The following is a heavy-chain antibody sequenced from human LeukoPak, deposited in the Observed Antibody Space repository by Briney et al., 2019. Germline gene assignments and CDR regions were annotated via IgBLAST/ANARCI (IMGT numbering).Heavy chain of an antibody. CDR3: ARESDIYYGMDV. CDR1: GFTFSSYS. CDR2: ISASSSFI. Sequence: NSGGSLRLSCAASGFTFSSYSMNWVRQGPGKGLEWVSSISASSSFIYYADSVKGRFTISRDNAKNSLYLQMDSLRAEDTAVYYCARESDIYYGMDVWGQGTTVTVSS. D-gene: IGHD2-15*01. J-gene: IGHJ6*02. V-gene: IGHV3-21*01.